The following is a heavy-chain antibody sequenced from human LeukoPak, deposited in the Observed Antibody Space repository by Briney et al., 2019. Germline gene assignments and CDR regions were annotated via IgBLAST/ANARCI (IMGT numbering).Heavy chain of an antibody. CDR2: ISSSSSTI. CDR3: AGGRYSSSPDY. J-gene: IGHJ4*02. V-gene: IGHV3-48*01. CDR1: GFNFSIHW. D-gene: IGHD6-13*01. Sequence: PGGSLRLSCAASGFNFSIHWMTWVRQAPGKGLEWVSYISSSSSTIYYADSVKGRFTISRDNAKNSLYLQMNSLRAEDTAVYYCAGGRYSSSPDYWGQGTLVTVSS.